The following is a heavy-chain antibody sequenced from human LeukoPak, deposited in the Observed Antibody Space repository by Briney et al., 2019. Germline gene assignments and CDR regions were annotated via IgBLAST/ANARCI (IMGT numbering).Heavy chain of an antibody. J-gene: IGHJ4*02. V-gene: IGHV4-34*01. Sequence: SSETLSLTCAVYGGSFSGYYWSWIRQPPGKGLEWIGEINHSGSTNYNPSLKSRVTISVDTSKDQFSLKLTSVTAADTAVYYCAREGGYYYDSRYFVVFDYWGQGTLVTVSS. CDR2: INHSGST. CDR3: AREGGYYYDSRYFVVFDY. CDR1: GGSFSGYY. D-gene: IGHD3-22*01.